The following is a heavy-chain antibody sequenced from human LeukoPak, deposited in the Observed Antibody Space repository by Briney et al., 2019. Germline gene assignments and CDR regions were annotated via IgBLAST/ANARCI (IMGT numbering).Heavy chain of an antibody. V-gene: IGHV4-34*01. Sequence: SETLSLTCAVYGGSFSGYYWSWIRQPPGKGLEWIGEINHSGSTNYNPSLKSRVTISVDTSKNQFSLKLSSVTAADTAVYYCARPHHYGSGSYYHYWGQGTLVTVYS. CDR3: ARPHHYGSGSYYHY. CDR1: GGSFSGYY. CDR2: INHSGST. D-gene: IGHD3-10*01. J-gene: IGHJ4*02.